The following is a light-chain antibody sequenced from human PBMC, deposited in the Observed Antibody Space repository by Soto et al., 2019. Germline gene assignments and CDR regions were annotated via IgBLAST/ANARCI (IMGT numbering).Light chain of an antibody. Sequence: EIVMTQSPATLSVSPGERATLSCRASQSVGSNLAWYQQKPGQAPRLLMYGASTRATGVPARFSGSGSGAEFTLTISSLQSEDFAVYYCQQYNNRPHWTFGRGTKVEIE. CDR2: GAS. CDR1: QSVGSN. J-gene: IGKJ1*01. V-gene: IGKV3-15*01. CDR3: QQYNNRPHWT.